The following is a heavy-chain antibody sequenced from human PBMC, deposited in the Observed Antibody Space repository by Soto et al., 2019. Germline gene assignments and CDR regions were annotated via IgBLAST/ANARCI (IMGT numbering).Heavy chain of an antibody. CDR2: IHYSGRT. Sequence: LSLTCNVSGGSMSNYYWSWIRQPPGKGLDWIAYIHYSGRTTYNPSLKRRVTISIDTSNNQFSLKLTSVTTADTAVYYCARYDILTGGHDKFDVWGQGTLVTVSS. D-gene: IGHD3-9*01. CDR1: GGSMSNYY. J-gene: IGHJ4*02. V-gene: IGHV4-59*01. CDR3: ARYDILTGGHDKFDV.